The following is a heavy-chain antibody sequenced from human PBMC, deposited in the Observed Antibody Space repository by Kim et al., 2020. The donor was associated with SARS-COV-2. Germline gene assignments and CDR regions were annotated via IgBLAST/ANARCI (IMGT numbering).Heavy chain of an antibody. CDR1: GGSISSSSYY. D-gene: IGHD6-19*01. Sequence: SETLSLTCTVSGGSISSSSYYWGWIRQPPGKGLEWIGSIYYSGSTYYNPSLKSRVTISVDTSKNQFSLKLSSVTAADTAVYYCAREAQWLVRTNWFDPWGQGTLVTVSS. CDR3: AREAQWLVRTNWFDP. V-gene: IGHV4-39*07. J-gene: IGHJ5*02. CDR2: IYYSGST.